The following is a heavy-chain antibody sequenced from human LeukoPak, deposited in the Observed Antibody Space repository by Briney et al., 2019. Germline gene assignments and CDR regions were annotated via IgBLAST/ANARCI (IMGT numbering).Heavy chain of an antibody. J-gene: IGHJ5*02. CDR3: ARFEHYSSSWYWFDP. D-gene: IGHD6-13*01. V-gene: IGHV1-18*01. CDR2: ISAYNGNT. CDR1: GYSFTSYG. Sequence: GESLKISCKGSGYSFTSYGISWVRQAPGQGLEWMGWISAYNGNTNYAQKLQGRVTMTTDTSTSTAYMELRSLRSDDTAVYYCARFEHYSSSWYWFDPWGQGTLVTVSS.